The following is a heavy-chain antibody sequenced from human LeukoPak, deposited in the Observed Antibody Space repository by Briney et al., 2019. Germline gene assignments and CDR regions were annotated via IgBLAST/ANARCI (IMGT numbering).Heavy chain of an antibody. J-gene: IGHJ4*02. CDR1: GFTFSSYA. CDR2: ISGSGGST. V-gene: IGHV3-23*01. Sequence: PGGSLRLSCAASGFTFSSYAMSWVRQAPGTGLEWVSVISGSGGSTYYAGPVKGRSTISRDNSKNTLSLQMNSLRAEDTAVYYCAKDPVYYGSDVGYWGQRALVTVSP. CDR3: AKDPVYYGSDVGY. D-gene: IGHD3-10*01.